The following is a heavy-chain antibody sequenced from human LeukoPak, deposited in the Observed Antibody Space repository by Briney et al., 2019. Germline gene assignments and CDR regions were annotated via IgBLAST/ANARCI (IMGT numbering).Heavy chain of an antibody. CDR2: IRYDGSNK. Sequence: PGGSLRLSCAASGFTFSSYGMHWVRQAPGKGLEWVAFIRYDGSNKYYADSVKGRFTISRDNSKNTLYLHVNSLRPEDTAVYYCARHRIDRRITMIVVVISGPNWFDPWGQGTLVTVSS. CDR1: GFTFSSYG. CDR3: ARHRIDRRITMIVVVISGPNWFDP. J-gene: IGHJ5*02. D-gene: IGHD3-22*01. V-gene: IGHV3-30*02.